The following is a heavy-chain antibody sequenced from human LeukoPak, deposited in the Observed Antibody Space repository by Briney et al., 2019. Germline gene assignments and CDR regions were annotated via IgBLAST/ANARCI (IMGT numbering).Heavy chain of an antibody. CDR2: IYYSGST. Sequence: PSETLSLTCTVSGGSISSHCWSWIRQPPGKGLEWVGNIYYSGSTNSNPSPRCRVAISVDQYTDPFSLTLRSVAAADTAVYYCARGHCSSTSCSRNRFDPWGQGTLVTVSS. V-gene: IGHV4-59*11. CDR1: GGSISSHC. CDR3: ARGHCSSTSCSRNRFDP. J-gene: IGHJ5*02. D-gene: IGHD2-2*01.